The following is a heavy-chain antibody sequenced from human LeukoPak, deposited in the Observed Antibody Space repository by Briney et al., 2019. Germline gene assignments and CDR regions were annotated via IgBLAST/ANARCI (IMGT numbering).Heavy chain of an antibody. CDR2: IYYSGST. D-gene: IGHD4-17*01. Sequence: SETLSLTCTVSGGSISSYYWSWIRQPPGKGLEWIGYIYYSGSTNYNPSLKSRVTISVDTSKNQFSLKLSSVTAADTAVYYCVRQVDDYGDHYFDYWGQGTLVTVSS. J-gene: IGHJ4*02. CDR3: VRQVDDYGDHYFDY. V-gene: IGHV4-59*08. CDR1: GGSISSYY.